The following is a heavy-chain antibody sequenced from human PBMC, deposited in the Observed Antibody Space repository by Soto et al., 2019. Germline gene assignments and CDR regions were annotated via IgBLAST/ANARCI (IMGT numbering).Heavy chain of an antibody. J-gene: IGHJ5*02. V-gene: IGHV4-34*01. Sequence: SETLSLTCAVYGGSLSGYYXSWIRQPPGKGLEWIGEINHSGSTNYNPSLKSRVTISVDTSKNQFSLKLSSVTAADTAVYYCATHYYGSGSYYSLFDPWGQGTLVTVSS. CDR1: GGSLSGYY. CDR2: INHSGST. CDR3: ATHYYGSGSYYSLFDP. D-gene: IGHD3-10*01.